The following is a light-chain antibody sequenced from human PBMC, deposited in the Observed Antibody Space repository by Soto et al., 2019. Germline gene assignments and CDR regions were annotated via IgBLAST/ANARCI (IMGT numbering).Light chain of an antibody. CDR1: SSDVGGHNY. V-gene: IGLV2-14*03. CDR3: SSYADSSTEV. CDR2: NVD. J-gene: IGLJ2*01. Sequence: QSALTQVASVSASPGQSITISCTGTSSDVGGHNYVSWYQQHPGNAPKLMIYNVDYRPSGVSNRFSGSKSGNTASLTISGLQADDEAYYYCSSYADSSTEVFGGGTKLTVL.